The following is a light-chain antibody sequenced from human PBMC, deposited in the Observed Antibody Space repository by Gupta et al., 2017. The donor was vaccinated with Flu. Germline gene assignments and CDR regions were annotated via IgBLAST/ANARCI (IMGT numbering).Light chain of an antibody. Sequence: QSPLTQPASVSRSPGQSITISCTGTSSDVGGYNYVSWYQQHPGKEPKRMMDEVSNRHSGVSNRGSGSKSGNKASLHISGLQTEDEADDYCSSYKRSSTQRFGGGTKVTVL. CDR1: SSDVGGYNY. CDR3: SSYKRSSTQR. V-gene: IGLV2-14*01. J-gene: IGLJ2*01. CDR2: EVS.